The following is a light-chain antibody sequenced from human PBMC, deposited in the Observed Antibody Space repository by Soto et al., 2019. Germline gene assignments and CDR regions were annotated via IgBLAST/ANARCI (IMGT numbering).Light chain of an antibody. CDR2: SAS. J-gene: IGKJ5*01. V-gene: IGKV3-15*01. CDR3: QQYNNWPPIT. Sequence: EKVMTQSPATLSVSHGEGATLSCRASQSVSTSLAWYQCKPGQAPRLLIYSASIRATGIPARFSGNGSGTEFTLTISSLQSEDSAVDYCQQYNNWPPITFGQGTRLEI. CDR1: QSVSTS.